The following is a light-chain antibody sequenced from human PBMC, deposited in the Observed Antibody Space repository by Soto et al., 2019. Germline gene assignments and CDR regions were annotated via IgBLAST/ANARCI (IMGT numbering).Light chain of an antibody. CDR3: QQYGRSWT. V-gene: IGKV3-20*01. J-gene: IGKJ1*01. CDR1: QSVTSSY. Sequence: EIVLTQSPGTLSLSPGERATLSCRASQSVTSSYLAWYQQRPGQAPRLLIYGSSSRATGVPDRFSGSGSGTDFTLTISRVGPEDFGMYYCQQYGRSWTFGQGTKVEFK. CDR2: GSS.